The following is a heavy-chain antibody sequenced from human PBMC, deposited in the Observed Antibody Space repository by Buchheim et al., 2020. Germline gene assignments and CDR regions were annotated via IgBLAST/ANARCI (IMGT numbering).Heavy chain of an antibody. D-gene: IGHD4/OR15-4a*01. V-gene: IGHV4-31*11. Sequence: QVQLQESGPGLVRPSQTLSLSCDVSNDSFGSGGYYWSWIRQHPGKGLEWIGYIHHSGSTYHNPSLRSRVTISIDTSKNQFSLKLSSVTAADTAVYYCAGPGLTFDYWGQGTL. CDR3: AGPGLTFDY. CDR1: NDSFGSGGYY. CDR2: IHHSGST. J-gene: IGHJ4*02.